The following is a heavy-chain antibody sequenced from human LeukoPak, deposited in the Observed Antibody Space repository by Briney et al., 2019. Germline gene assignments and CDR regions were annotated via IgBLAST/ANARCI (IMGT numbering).Heavy chain of an antibody. V-gene: IGHV4-34*01. J-gene: IGHJ4*02. CDR2: INHSGST. CDR3: ARRRYYGSGSYSKNYYFDY. D-gene: IGHD3-10*01. Sequence: SETLSLTCAVYGGSFSGYYWSWIRQPPGKGLEWIGEINHSGSTNYNPSLKCRVTISVDTSKNQFSLKLSSVTAADTAVYYCARRRYYGSGSYSKNYYFDYWGQGTLVTVSS. CDR1: GGSFSGYY.